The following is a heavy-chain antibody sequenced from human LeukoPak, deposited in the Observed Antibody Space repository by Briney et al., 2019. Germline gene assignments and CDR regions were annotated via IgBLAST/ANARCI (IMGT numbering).Heavy chain of an antibody. CDR3: ARDVTNYYDSSGYWNY. D-gene: IGHD3-22*01. CDR2: TNPNRGGP. Sequence: ASVKVSCKASGYTFTGYYIHWVRQAPGQGLDWMGRTNPNRGGPNYAQKFRGGVPMTKDPSISPAEMGRSRLRSDDTAVYYCARDVTNYYDSSGYWNYWGQGTLVTVSS. V-gene: IGHV1-2*06. J-gene: IGHJ4*02. CDR1: GYTFTGYY.